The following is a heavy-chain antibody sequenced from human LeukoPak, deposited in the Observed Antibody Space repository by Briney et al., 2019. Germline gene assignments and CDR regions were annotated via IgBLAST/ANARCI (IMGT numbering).Heavy chain of an antibody. D-gene: IGHD6-13*01. J-gene: IGHJ4*02. CDR1: GFTFSNAC. CDR3: ARGRSSWYYFDY. V-gene: IGHV3-48*04. CDR2: ISSSSSTI. Sequence: GGSLRLSCAASGFTFSNACMNWVRQAPGKGLEWVSHISSSSSTIYYADSVKGRFTISRDNAKNSLYLQMNSLRAEDTAVYYCARGRSSWYYFDYWGQGTLVTVSS.